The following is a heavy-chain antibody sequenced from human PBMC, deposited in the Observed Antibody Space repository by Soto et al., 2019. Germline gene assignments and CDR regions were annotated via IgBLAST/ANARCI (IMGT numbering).Heavy chain of an antibody. J-gene: IGHJ4*02. Sequence: EVRLVESGGGLVQPGGSLRLSCVASGFTFSDPYMDWVRQAPGKGLEWVGRSRNKPLGYTTDYAASVKGRFTISRDASKKALYLEMSSLKYDDTAVYYCAMVKHGDSFDIWSQGTVVTVSA. CDR2: SRNKPLGYTT. CDR3: AMVKHGDSFDI. D-gene: IGHD2-21*01. V-gene: IGHV3-72*01. CDR1: GFTFSDPY.